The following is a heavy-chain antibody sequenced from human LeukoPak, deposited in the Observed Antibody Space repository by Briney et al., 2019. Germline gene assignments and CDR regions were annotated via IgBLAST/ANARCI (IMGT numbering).Heavy chain of an antibody. CDR1: GGTFSSYA. J-gene: IGHJ4*02. D-gene: IGHD2-15*01. V-gene: IGHV1-69*13. Sequence: ASVRVSCKASGGTFSSYAISWVRQAPGQGLEWMGGIIPIFGTANYAQKFQGRVTITADESTSTAYMELSSLRSEDTAVYYCARAIPSGYCSGGSCQWFDYWGQGTLVTVSS. CDR2: IIPIFGTA. CDR3: ARAIPSGYCSGGSCQWFDY.